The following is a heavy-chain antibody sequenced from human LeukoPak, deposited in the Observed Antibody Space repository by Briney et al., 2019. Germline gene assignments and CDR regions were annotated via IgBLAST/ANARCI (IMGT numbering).Heavy chain of an antibody. D-gene: IGHD3-10*02. CDR3: AELGITMNGGV. Sequence: GGSLILSCAASGFPFISYEMNWVRPAPGKGLEWVSYISSSGSTIYYADSVKGRFTISRDNAKNLLSLQMNGLGAQDKAVYYYAELGITMNGGVWGKGTTVTISS. CDR2: ISSSGSTI. CDR1: GFPFISYE. V-gene: IGHV3-48*03. J-gene: IGHJ6*04.